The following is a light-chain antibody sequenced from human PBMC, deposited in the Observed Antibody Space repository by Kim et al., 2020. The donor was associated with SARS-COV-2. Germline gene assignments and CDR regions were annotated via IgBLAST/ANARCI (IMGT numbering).Light chain of an antibody. CDR3: QQSYSTPFT. CDR2: AAY. J-gene: IGKJ2*01. V-gene: IGKV1-39*01. CDR1: HHINNG. Sequence: DIEMFQSPSSLSASVGDSITISCQAGHHINNGLNWYQHKPGTAPNLLIYAAYNLQSGVPSRFRGSGSGTDFTLTISSLQPEDFATYYCQQSYSTPFTFGQGTKLEI.